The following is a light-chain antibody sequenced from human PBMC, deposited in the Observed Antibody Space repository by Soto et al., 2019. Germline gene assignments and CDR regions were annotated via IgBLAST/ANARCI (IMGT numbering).Light chain of an antibody. CDR3: QQYGPSPWGQ. Sequence: VLAKSPATAALLPGKGASLSCRVRVSVSRNYIDWYQQKPGQTPRLLIYGASNSAACIQNRFGGGESGTDFSLTNSTLEPEDSEDYYCQQYGPSPWGQFGQGTMV. V-gene: IGKV3-20*01. CDR1: VSVSRNY. J-gene: IGKJ1*01. CDR2: GAS.